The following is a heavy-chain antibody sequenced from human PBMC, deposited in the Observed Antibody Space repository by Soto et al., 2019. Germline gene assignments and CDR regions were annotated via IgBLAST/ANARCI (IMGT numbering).Heavy chain of an antibody. V-gene: IGHV3-30-3*01. J-gene: IGHJ6*02. CDR1: EFTFSSYA. CDR3: ARPIPRWSYHYGMDV. Sequence: QLVESGGRGVQPGRSLRLSCEASEFTFSSYAMHWVRQAPGRGLEWVALISFDGANEYYADSVKGRFIISRDNSKSMVYLQINSLRPDDTAIYYCARPIPRWSYHYGMDVWGQWTTVTVSS. CDR2: ISFDGANE. D-gene: IGHD2-15*01.